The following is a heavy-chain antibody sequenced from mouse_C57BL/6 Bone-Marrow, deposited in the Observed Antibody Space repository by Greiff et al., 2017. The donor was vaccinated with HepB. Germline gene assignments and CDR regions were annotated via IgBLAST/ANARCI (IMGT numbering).Heavy chain of an antibody. CDR2: IDPNSGGT. V-gene: IGHV1-72*01. Sequence: QVHVKQPGAELVKPGASVKLSCKASGYTFTSYWMHWVKQRPGRGLEWIGRIDPNSGGTKYNEKFKSKATLTVDKPSSTAYMQLSSLTSEDSAVYYCAREGGIYYDYDGDYWGQGTTLTVSS. CDR1: GYTFTSYW. D-gene: IGHD2-4*01. J-gene: IGHJ2*01. CDR3: AREGGIYYDYDGDY.